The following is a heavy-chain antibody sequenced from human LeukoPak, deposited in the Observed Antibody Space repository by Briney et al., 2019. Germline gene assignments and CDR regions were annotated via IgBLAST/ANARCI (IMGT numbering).Heavy chain of an antibody. Sequence: PGGSLRLSCAASGFTFSSYAMSWVRQAPGKGLEWVSGISGSGGSTYYADSVKGRFTIYRDNSNNTLYLQMNSLRAEDTAVYYCAKDRRITLVRSYGMDVWGQGTTVTVSS. V-gene: IGHV3-23*01. D-gene: IGHD3-10*01. CDR2: ISGSGGST. CDR3: AKDRRITLVRSYGMDV. CDR1: GFTFSSYA. J-gene: IGHJ6*02.